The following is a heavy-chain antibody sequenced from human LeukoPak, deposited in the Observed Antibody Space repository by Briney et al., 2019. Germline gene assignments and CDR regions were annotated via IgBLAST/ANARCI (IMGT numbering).Heavy chain of an antibody. J-gene: IGHJ4*02. Sequence: YPGGSLRLSCAASGFTFSDYYMTWIRQAPGKGLEWVSYISTSGSTIYYADSVKGRFTISRDNSKNTLYLQMNSLRAEDTAVYYCARVVKYYYDSSGYVDYWGQGTLVTVSS. CDR1: GFTFSDYY. CDR2: ISTSGSTI. V-gene: IGHV3-11*01. D-gene: IGHD3-22*01. CDR3: ARVVKYYYDSSGYVDY.